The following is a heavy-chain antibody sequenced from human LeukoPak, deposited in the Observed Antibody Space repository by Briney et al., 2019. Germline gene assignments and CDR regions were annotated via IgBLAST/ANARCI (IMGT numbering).Heavy chain of an antibody. J-gene: IGHJ4*02. Sequence: SETLSLTCTVSGGSISSYFWSWIRQPPGKGLEWIGYISYTGSTNYNPSLKSRVTMSVDTSKNQFSLKLSSVTAADTAVYYCAREEDMGVTTYYWGQGTLVTVSS. D-gene: IGHD4-17*01. V-gene: IGHV4-59*12. CDR1: GGSISSYF. CDR2: ISYTGST. CDR3: AREEDMGVTTYY.